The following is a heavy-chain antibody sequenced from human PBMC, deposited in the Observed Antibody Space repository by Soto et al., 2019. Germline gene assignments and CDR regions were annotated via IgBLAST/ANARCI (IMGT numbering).Heavy chain of an antibody. CDR3: ARVEIGSYDY. CDR2: IKGDGSER. Sequence: VQLVESGGGLAQPGGSLSLSCAASGFLFHSRWMGWVRLAPGQGLAWVANIKGDGSERQYVESVKGRFTISRDHARNSLYLQMNSLRAEDTAVYYCARVEIGSYDYWGQGALVTVSS. J-gene: IGHJ4*02. D-gene: IGHD1-26*01. CDR1: GFLFHSRW. V-gene: IGHV3-7*01.